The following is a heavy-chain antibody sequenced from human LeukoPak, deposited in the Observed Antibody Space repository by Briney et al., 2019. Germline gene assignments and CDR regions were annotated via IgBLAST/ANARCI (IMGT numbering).Heavy chain of an antibody. J-gene: IGHJ4*02. CDR1: GGSISSGGYY. CDR3: ARERGRWLPRIDY. CDR2: IYYSGST. Sequence: TLSHTCTVSGGSISSGGYYWSWIRQHPGKGLEWIGYIYYSGSTYYNPSLKSRVTISVDTSKNQFSLKLSSVTAADTAVYYCARERGRWLPRIDYWGQGTLVTVSS. V-gene: IGHV4-31*03. D-gene: IGHD5-24*01.